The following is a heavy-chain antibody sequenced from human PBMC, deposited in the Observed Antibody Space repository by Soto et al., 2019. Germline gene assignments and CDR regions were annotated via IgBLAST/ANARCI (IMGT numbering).Heavy chain of an antibody. Sequence: QLQLQESGPGLVKPSETLSLTCTVSGGSISSSSYYWGWIRQPPGKGLERIGSIYYSGSTYYNPSLKSRVTISVDTSKNQFSLKLSSVTAADTAVYYCGIVVVPATFFDYWGQGTLVTVSS. CDR3: GIVVVPATFFDY. D-gene: IGHD2-2*01. J-gene: IGHJ4*02. CDR2: IYYSGST. V-gene: IGHV4-39*01. CDR1: GGSISSSSYY.